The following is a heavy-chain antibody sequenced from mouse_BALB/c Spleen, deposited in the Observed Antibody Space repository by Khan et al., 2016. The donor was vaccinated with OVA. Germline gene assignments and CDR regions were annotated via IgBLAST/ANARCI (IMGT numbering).Heavy chain of an antibody. CDR1: GYTFTSYT. J-gene: IGHJ3*01. Sequence: QIQLVQSGAELARPGASVKMSCKASGYTFTSYTMHWVKQRPGQGLEWIGYINPSSGYTNYNQKFKDKATLTADKSSSTAYMQLSSLTSEDSAIYYCARERAYYKNDGRIAYWGQGTLVTVSA. D-gene: IGHD2-14*01. CDR3: ARERAYYKNDGRIAY. CDR2: INPSSGYT. V-gene: IGHV1-4*01.